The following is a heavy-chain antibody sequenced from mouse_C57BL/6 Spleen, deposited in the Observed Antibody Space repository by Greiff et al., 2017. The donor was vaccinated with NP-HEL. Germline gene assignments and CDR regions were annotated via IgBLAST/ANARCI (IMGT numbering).Heavy chain of an antibody. V-gene: IGHV1-64*01. CDR1: GYTFTSYW. D-gene: IGHD2-12*01. CDR2: IHPNSGST. Sequence: VQLQQPGAELVKPGASVKLSCKASGYTFTSYWMHWVKQRPGQGLEWIGMIHPNSGSTNYNEKFKSKATLTVDKSSSTAYMQLSSLTSEDSAVYYCASELLSYAMDYWGQGTSVTVSS. CDR3: ASELLSYAMDY. J-gene: IGHJ4*01.